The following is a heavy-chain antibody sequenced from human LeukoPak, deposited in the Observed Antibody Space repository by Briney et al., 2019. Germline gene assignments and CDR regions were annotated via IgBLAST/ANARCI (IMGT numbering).Heavy chain of an antibody. V-gene: IGHV3-23*01. J-gene: IGHJ4*02. D-gene: IGHD4-17*01. Sequence: PGGSLRLSCAASGFTFSTYGMSWVRQAPGKGLEWVLAMSGSAGSTYYADAVKGRFTISRDNSKNTLYLQMNSLRAEDTAVYYCAKEGNGDYYFDYWGQGTLVTVSS. CDR1: GFTFSTYG. CDR2: MSGSAGST. CDR3: AKEGNGDYYFDY.